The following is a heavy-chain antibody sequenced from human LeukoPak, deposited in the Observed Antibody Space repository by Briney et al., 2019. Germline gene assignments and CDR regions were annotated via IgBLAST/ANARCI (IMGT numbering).Heavy chain of an antibody. CDR1: GFNFNTYV. Sequence: GGSLRLSCAASGFNFNTYVMHWVRQAPGKGLEWVAVISYDGSNKYYADSVKGRFTISRDNSKNTLYLQMNSLRAEDTAVYYCAKAPPELYYYGSGSYYAHWGQGTLVTVSS. V-gene: IGHV3-30-3*01. D-gene: IGHD3-10*01. J-gene: IGHJ4*02. CDR3: AKAPPELYYYGSGSYYAH. CDR2: ISYDGSNK.